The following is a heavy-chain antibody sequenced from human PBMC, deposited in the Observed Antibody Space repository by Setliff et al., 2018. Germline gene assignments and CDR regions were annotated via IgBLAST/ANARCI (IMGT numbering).Heavy chain of an antibody. V-gene: IGHV4-39*01. CDR3: ARQPYSTTYYYYYYYMDV. CDR2: IFYTGST. CDR1: NGSISSGNYF. J-gene: IGHJ6*03. Sequence: PSETLSLTCTVPNGSISSGNYFWGWIRQPPGKGLEWMGSIFYTGSTYYSPSLKSRVTMSIDTSKNQFSLNLNSVTAADTAVYYCARQPYSTTYYYYYYYMDVWGKGTTVTVSS. D-gene: IGHD6-13*01.